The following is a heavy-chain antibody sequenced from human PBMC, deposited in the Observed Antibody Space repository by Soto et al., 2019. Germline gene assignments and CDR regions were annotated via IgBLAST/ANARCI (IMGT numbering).Heavy chain of an antibody. CDR1: GGSISSYY. CDR3: ARLGAHEIDL. V-gene: IGHV4-59*08. CDR2: IYYSGST. J-gene: IGHJ5*02. Sequence: SETLSLTCTVSGGSISSYYWSWIRQPPGKGLELIGYIYYSGSTNYNPSLKSRVTISVDTSKNQFSLKLSSVTAADTAVYYCARLGAHEIDLWGQGTLVTVSS. D-gene: IGHD3-16*01.